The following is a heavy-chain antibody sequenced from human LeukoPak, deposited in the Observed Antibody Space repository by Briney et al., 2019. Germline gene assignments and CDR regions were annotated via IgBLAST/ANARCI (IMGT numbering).Heavy chain of an antibody. Sequence: SETLSLTCTVSGGSISSSSYYWGWIRRPPGKGLEWIGSIYYSGSTYYNPSLKSRVTISVDTSKNQFSLKLSSVTAADTAVYYCARRVQYCSSTSCYTNWFDPWGQGTLVTVSS. V-gene: IGHV4-39*01. CDR1: GGSISSSSYY. J-gene: IGHJ5*02. D-gene: IGHD2-2*02. CDR2: IYYSGST. CDR3: ARRVQYCSSTSCYTNWFDP.